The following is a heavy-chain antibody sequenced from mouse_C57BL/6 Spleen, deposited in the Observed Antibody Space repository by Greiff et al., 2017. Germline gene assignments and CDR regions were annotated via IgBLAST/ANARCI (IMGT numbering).Heavy chain of an antibody. D-gene: IGHD3-2*02. V-gene: IGHV1-7*01. J-gene: IGHJ3*01. CDR3: ARGGTAQATGCAY. CDR1: GYTFTSYW. CDR2: INPSSGYP. Sequence: VQLQESGAELAKPGASVKLSCKASGYTFTSYWMHWVKQRPGQGLEWIGYINPSSGYPKYNQTFKDKATLTADKSSSTAYMQLSSLTYEDSAVYYCARGGTAQATGCAYWGQGTLVTVSA.